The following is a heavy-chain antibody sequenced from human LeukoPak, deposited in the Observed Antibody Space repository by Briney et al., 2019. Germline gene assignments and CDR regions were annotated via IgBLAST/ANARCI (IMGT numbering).Heavy chain of an antibody. CDR1: GYTFTSYY. Sequence: GASVKVSCKASGYTFTSYYMHWVRQAPGQGLEWMGIINPSGGSTSYAQKFQGRVTMTRDMSTSTVYMELSSLRAEDTAVYYCAKPYYYGSGSYYPPAFDYWGQGTLVTVSS. D-gene: IGHD3-10*01. V-gene: IGHV1-46*01. CDR2: INPSGGST. J-gene: IGHJ4*02. CDR3: AKPYYYGSGSYYPPAFDY.